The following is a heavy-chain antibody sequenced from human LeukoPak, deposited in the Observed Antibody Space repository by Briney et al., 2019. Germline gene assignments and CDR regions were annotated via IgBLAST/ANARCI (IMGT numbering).Heavy chain of an antibody. V-gene: IGHV4-39*07. J-gene: IGHJ5*02. CDR3: ARGGLRYFDWFPRHNWFDP. CDR1: GGSISSSSYY. Sequence: SETLSLTCTGSGGSISSSSYYWGWIRQPPGKGLEWIGTIYYSGSTYYNPSLKSRVTISVDTSKNQFSLKLSSVTAADTAVYYCARGGLRYFDWFPRHNWFDPWGQGTLVTVSS. CDR2: IYYSGST. D-gene: IGHD3-9*01.